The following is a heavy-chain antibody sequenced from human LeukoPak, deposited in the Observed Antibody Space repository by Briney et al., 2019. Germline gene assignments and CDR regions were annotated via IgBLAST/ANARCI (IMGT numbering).Heavy chain of an antibody. CDR2: INPNSGGT. J-gene: IGHJ4*02. CDR1: GYTFTGYY. V-gene: IGHV1-2*02. D-gene: IGHD3-22*01. CDR3: ARVEFGGYHDSSGYFGY. Sequence: ASVKVSCKASGYTFTGYYMHWVRQAPGQGLEWMGWINPNSGGTNYAQKFQGRVTMTRDTSISTAYMELSRLRSDDTAVYYCARVEFGGYHDSSGYFGYWGQGTLGTVS.